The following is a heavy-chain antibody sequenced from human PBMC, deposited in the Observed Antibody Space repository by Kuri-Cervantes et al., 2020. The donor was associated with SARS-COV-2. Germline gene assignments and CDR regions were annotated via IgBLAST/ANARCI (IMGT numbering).Heavy chain of an antibody. CDR2: ISSDGKNK. CDR1: GFNFSTTD. V-gene: IGHV3-30*03. J-gene: IGHJ5*01. CDR3: ARGRDIYASSWFEY. Sequence: GGSLSLSCVASGFNFSTTDMHWVRQAPGKGLEWVTFISSDGKNKKCMASGKGRFTISRDNSNNRLYLQMSSLRAEDTAVYYCARGRDIYASSWFEYWGQGAQVTVSS. D-gene: IGHD2-2*01.